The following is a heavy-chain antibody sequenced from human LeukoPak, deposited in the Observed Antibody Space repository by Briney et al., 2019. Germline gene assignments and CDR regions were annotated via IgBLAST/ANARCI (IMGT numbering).Heavy chain of an antibody. J-gene: IGHJ5*02. V-gene: IGHV1-69*05. D-gene: IGHD3-3*01. CDR1: GGTFSSYA. Sequence: GSSVKVSCKASGGTFSSYAISWVRQAPGQGLEWMGGIIPIFGTANYAQKFQGRVTITTDESTSTAYMELSSLRSEDTAVYYCARDRGRETYYDFWSGYSSGGHHWFDPWGQGTPVTVSS. CDR2: IIPIFGTA. CDR3: ARDRGRETYYDFWSGYSSGGHHWFDP.